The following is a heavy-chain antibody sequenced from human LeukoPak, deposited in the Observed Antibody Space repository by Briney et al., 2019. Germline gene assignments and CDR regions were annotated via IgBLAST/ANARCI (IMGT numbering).Heavy chain of an antibody. D-gene: IGHD6-13*01. V-gene: IGHV3-48*03. CDR2: ISSSGSSI. Sequence: PGGSLRLSCAASGFTFSTYEMDWVRQAPGKELEGVSYISSSGSSIYYADSVKGRFTISRDNAKNSLYLQMSSLRVEDTAVYYCARGAAGGDFDYWGQGTLVTVSS. CDR1: GFTFSTYE. J-gene: IGHJ4*02. CDR3: ARGAAGGDFDY.